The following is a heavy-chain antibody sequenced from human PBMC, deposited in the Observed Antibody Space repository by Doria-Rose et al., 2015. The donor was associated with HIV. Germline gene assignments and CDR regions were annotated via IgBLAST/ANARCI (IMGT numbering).Heavy chain of an antibody. J-gene: IGHJ4*02. D-gene: IGHD6-13*01. Sequence: QVTLKESGPVLVKPTETLTLTCTVSGVSLSSPGMGVSWIRQPPGKALEWLANILSDDERAYKTSLKIRLTISRCTSKSQVVLTMTDMDPVDTATYYCARIKSSRWYHKYYFDFWGQGTLVIVSA. CDR1: GVSLSSPGMG. CDR2: ILSDDER. V-gene: IGHV2-26*01. CDR3: ARIKSSRWYHKYYFDF.